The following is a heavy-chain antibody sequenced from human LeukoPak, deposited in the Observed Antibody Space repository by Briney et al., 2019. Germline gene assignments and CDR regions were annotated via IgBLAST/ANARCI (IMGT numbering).Heavy chain of an antibody. CDR2: INHSGST. J-gene: IGHJ4*02. Sequence: PSETLSLTCAVYGGSFSGYYWSWIRQPPGKGLEWIGEINHSGSTNYNPSLKSRVTISVDTSKNQFSLKLSSVTAADTAVYYCARGGWGYAAAHTGVFDYWGQGTLVTVSS. D-gene: IGHD6-13*01. V-gene: IGHV4-34*01. CDR1: GGSFSGYY. CDR3: ARGGWGYAAAHTGVFDY.